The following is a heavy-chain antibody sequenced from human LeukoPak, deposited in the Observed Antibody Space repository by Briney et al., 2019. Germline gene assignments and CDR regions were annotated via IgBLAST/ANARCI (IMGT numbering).Heavy chain of an antibody. CDR2: VSDSSTT. CDR1: GFPFSDYA. D-gene: IGHD3-10*01. J-gene: IGHJ6*03. V-gene: IGHV3-23*01. Sequence: TGGSLRLSCTASGFPFSDYAMNWVRQAPGEGLEWVAGVSDSSTTYSADSVKGRFTISRDDSKNTLYLHMNSLRVDDTAIYYCGRGSRGTTMFYYCYIDGWGKGTTVIVSS. CDR3: GRGSRGTTMFYYCYIDG.